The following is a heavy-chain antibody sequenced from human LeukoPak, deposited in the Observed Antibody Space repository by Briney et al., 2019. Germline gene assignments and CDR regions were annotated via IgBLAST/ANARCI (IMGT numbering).Heavy chain of an antibody. Sequence: GASVKVSCKASGYTFTCYYMHWVRQAPGQGLEWMGWINPNSGGTNYAQKFQGRVTMTRDTSISTAYMELSRLRSDDTAVYYCARDPGWFYYYYYMDVWGKGTTVTVSS. D-gene: IGHD3-10*01. CDR2: INPNSGGT. V-gene: IGHV1-2*02. CDR3: ARDPGWFYYYYYMDV. CDR1: GYTFTCYY. J-gene: IGHJ6*03.